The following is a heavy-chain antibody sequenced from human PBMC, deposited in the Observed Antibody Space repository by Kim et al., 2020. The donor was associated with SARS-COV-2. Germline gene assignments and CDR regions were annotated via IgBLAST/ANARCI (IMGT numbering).Heavy chain of an antibody. D-gene: IGHD2-8*01. CDR1: GGSISSSSYY. CDR3: ARNPHHCTNGVCYRGGVY. J-gene: IGHJ4*02. Sequence: SETLSLTCTVSGGSISSSSYYWGWIRQPPGKGLEWIGSIYYSGSTYYNPSLKSRVTISVDTSKNQFSLKLSSVTAADTAVYYCARNPHHCTNGVCYRGGVYWGQGTLVTVSS. V-gene: IGHV4-39*01. CDR2: IYYSGST.